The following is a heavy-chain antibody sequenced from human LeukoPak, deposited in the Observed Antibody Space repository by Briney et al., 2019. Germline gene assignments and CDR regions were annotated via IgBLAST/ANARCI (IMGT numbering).Heavy chain of an antibody. CDR2: ISDNGVSP. V-gene: IGHV3-21*01. D-gene: IGHD3-16*01. CDR1: GFTFSNFA. J-gene: IGHJ4*02. CDR3: AGRSRGIDY. Sequence: PGGSLRLSCAASGFTFSNFALTWVRQTPGKGLECVSAISDNGVSPYYADSVKGRFTISRDNAKNSLYLQMNSLRAEDTAVYYCAGRSRGIDYWGQGTLVTVSS.